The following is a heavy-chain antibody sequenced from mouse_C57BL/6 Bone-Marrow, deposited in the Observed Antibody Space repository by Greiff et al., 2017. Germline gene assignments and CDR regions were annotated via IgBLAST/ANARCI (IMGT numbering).Heavy chain of an antibody. J-gene: IGHJ4*01. CDR3: ARTPAPYAMDY. V-gene: IGHV1-7*01. CDR1: GYPFTSYW. CDR2: INPSSGYT. Sequence: VQLVESGAELAKPGASVTLSCKASGYPFTSYWLHWVKKRPGQGLDWIGYINPSSGYTKYNQKFKDQATLTADKSSSTAYVQLSSLTYEDAAVSYCARTPAPYAMDYWGQGTSVTVSS.